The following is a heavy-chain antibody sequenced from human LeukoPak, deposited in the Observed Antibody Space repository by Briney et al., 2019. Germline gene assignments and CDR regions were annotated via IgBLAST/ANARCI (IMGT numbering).Heavy chain of an antibody. Sequence: PGGSLRLSCAASGFNVSDYYMSWIRQSPGKGLEWVSHIVISGGTTYYTDSVKVRFTISRDTARNSVYLQMNSLRAEDTAVYYCARDGGENSWEGYFDVWGQGALVTVSS. CDR1: GFNVSDYY. V-gene: IGHV3-11*04. D-gene: IGHD2-21*01. CDR2: IVISGGTT. CDR3: ARDGGENSWEGYFDV. J-gene: IGHJ4*02.